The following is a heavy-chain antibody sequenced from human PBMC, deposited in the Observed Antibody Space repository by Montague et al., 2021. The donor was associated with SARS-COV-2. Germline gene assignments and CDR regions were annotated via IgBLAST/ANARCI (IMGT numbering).Heavy chain of an antibody. Sequence: SETLSLTCTVSGGSISSSSYYCGWIRQPPGKGLEWIGSIYYSGSNYYHPSLKSRVTISVDTSKNQFSLKLSSVTAADTAVYYCARNPADYYGSGSYPTWENWFDPWGQGTLVTVSS. D-gene: IGHD3-10*01. CDR3: ARNPADYYGSGSYPTWENWFDP. CDR2: IYYSGSN. CDR1: GGSISSSSYY. J-gene: IGHJ5*02. V-gene: IGHV4-39*01.